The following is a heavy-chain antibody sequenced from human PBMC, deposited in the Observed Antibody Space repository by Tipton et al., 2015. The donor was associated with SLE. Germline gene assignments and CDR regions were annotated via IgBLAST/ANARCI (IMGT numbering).Heavy chain of an antibody. V-gene: IGHV4-4*08. CDR1: GGSISGYY. D-gene: IGHD1-26*01. CDR3: ARGGGSYYDY. Sequence: TLSLTCTVSGGSISGYYWTWIRQPPGKGLEWIGYIFPSGSTNYNPSLKSRVTISVDTSKNQFSLRLSSVTAADTAVYYCARGGGSYYDYWGQGTLVTVSS. J-gene: IGHJ4*02. CDR2: IFPSGST.